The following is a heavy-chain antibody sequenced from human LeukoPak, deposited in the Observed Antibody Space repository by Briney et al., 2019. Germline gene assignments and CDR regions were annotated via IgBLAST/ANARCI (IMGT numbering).Heavy chain of an antibody. J-gene: IGHJ4*02. V-gene: IGHV3-7*03. CDR2: IKQDGSEK. CDR3: AQDLRLASFGY. CDR1: GFTFSSYW. Sequence: QPGGSLRLSCAASGFTFSSYWMSWVRQAPGKGLEWVANIKQDGSEKYYVDSVKGRFTISRDNSENTLYLQMNSLRAEDTAVYYCAQDLRLASFGYWGQGTLVTVSS. D-gene: IGHD5-12*01.